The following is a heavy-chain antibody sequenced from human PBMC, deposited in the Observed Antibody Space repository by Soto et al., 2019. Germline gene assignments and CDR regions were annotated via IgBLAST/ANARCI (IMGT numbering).Heavy chain of an antibody. CDR3: AKEMGFCTTTSCHAGPLYYYMDV. D-gene: IGHD2-2*01. CDR1: GGSISSYH. J-gene: IGHJ6*03. CDR2: IYNSGST. Sequence: QLQLQESGPGLVKPSETLSLTCTVSGGSISSYHWTWIRQPPGKGLEWIGDIYNSGSTNYNPSLKNRLTISVDTSNNHFSLRLSSVTAADTAVYYCAKEMGFCTTTSCHAGPLYYYMDVWGKGTTVTVSS. V-gene: IGHV4-59*01.